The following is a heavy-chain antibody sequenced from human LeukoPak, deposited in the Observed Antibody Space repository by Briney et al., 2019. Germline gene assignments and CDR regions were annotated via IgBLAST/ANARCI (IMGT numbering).Heavy chain of an antibody. D-gene: IGHD2-2*02. CDR2: IEPKRRGT. V-gene: IGHV1-2*02. CDR1: GYTFTGQF. J-gene: IGHJ4*02. Sequence: ASVKVSCTASGYTFTGQFLHWVGPAPGQGVEGMGWIEPKRRGTHHGHKLQGRVTMTRDTYMSTAYKELSRLKADDTAAYYCARERGVVPTAIPTVDSGAQGPLVTVSS. CDR3: ARERGVVPTAIPTVDS.